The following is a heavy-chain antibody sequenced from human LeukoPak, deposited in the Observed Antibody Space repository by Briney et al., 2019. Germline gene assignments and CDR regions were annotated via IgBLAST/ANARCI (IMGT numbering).Heavy chain of an antibody. CDR1: GFTFSSYA. V-gene: IGHV3-23*01. CDR3: AKRSANTNIYFDD. CDR2: VRASGDNT. J-gene: IGHJ4*02. Sequence: GGSLRLSCAASGFTFSSYAMSWVRQAPGKGLEWVSTVRASGDNTYYADCVKGRFTISRDNSKDTLYLQMNGLRAEDTAVYYCAKRSANTNIYFDDWGQGTLVTVSS. D-gene: IGHD2/OR15-2a*01.